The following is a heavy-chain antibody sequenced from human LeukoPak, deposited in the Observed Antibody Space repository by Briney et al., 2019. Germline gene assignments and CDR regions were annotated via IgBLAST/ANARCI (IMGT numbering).Heavy chain of an antibody. CDR2: INHSGST. CDR3: ASCVQDV. V-gene: IGHV4-34*01. D-gene: IGHD1-1*01. CDR1: GGSFSGYY. J-gene: IGHJ6*03. Sequence: PSETLSLTCAVYGGSFSGYYWSWIRQPPGKGLEWIGEINHSGSTNYNPSLKSRVTISVDTSKNQFSLKLSSVTAADTAVYYCASCVQDVWGKGTTGTVSS.